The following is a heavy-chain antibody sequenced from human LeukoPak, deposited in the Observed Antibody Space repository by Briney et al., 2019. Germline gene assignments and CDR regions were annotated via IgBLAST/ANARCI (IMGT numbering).Heavy chain of an antibody. V-gene: IGHV4-4*07. Sequence: SETLSLTCTVSGGPISNFYWSWIRQPAGKGLEWIGRIYSSGRTNYNSSLKSRVAMSIDTSNNQFSLKLSSVTAADTAVYYCARDLPSYYFDSGNMFDPWGQGTLVTVS. CDR1: GGPISNFY. D-gene: IGHD3-10*01. CDR3: ARDLPSYYFDSGNMFDP. J-gene: IGHJ5*02. CDR2: IYSSGRT.